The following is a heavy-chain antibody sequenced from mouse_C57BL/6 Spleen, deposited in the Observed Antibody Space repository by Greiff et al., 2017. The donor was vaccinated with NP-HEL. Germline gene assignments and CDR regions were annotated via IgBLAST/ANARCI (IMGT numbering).Heavy chain of an antibody. V-gene: IGHV1-9*01. CDR3: ARVDYCGSSYWDFDV. J-gene: IGHJ1*03. CDR2: ILPGSGGT. D-gene: IGHD1-1*01. CDR1: GYTFTGYW. Sequence: QVQLKQSGAELMKPGASVKLSCKATGYTFTGYWIEWVKQRPGHGLEWIGEILPGSGGTNYNEKFKGKATFTADTSSNTAYMQLSSLTTEDSAIYYCARVDYCGSSYWDFDVWGTGTTVTVSS.